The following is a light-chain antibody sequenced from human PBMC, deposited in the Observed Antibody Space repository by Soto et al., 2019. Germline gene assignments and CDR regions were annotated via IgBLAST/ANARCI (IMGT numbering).Light chain of an antibody. V-gene: IGLV2-23*01. CDR1: SSDVGSYNL. J-gene: IGLJ2*01. Sequence: QSALTQPASVSGSPGQSITISCTGTSSDVGSYNLVSWYQQHPGKAPKPMIYEGSKRPSGVSNRFSGSKSGNTASLTISGFQAEDEADYYCCSYAGSSTVGVFGGGTKLTVL. CDR2: EGS. CDR3: CSYAGSSTVGV.